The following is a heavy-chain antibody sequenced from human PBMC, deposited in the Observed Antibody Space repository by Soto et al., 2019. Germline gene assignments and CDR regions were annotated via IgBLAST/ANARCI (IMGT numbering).Heavy chain of an antibody. J-gene: IGHJ4*02. CDR2: IYYTGST. CDR1: GGSVNSDNFY. D-gene: IGHD6-6*01. V-gene: IGHV4-61*01. CDR3: AREFSNSPEAFDS. Sequence: SETLSLTCTVSGGSVNSDNFYWSWFRQPPGRGLEWIGYIYYTGSTNYNPSLKSRVTISIDTSRNQFSLKLSSVSAEETAVYSCAREFSNSPEAFDSWGQGSLVTVSS.